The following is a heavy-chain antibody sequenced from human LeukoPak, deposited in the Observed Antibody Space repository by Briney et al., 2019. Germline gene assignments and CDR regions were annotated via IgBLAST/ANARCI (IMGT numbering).Heavy chain of an antibody. D-gene: IGHD2-2*01. CDR3: AKSAPNPKVVPAAPLDY. CDR2: ISYDGSNK. CDR1: GFTFSSYD. J-gene: IGHJ4*02. Sequence: GGSLRLSCAASGFTFSSYDMHWVRQAPGKGLEWVAVISYDGSNKYYADSVKGRFTISRDNSKNTLYLQMNSLRAEDTAVYYCAKSAPNPKVVPAAPLDYWGQGTLVTVSS. V-gene: IGHV3-30*18.